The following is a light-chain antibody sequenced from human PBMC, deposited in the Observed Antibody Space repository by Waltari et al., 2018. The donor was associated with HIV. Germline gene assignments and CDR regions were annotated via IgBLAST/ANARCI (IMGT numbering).Light chain of an antibody. CDR3: SSFTGSNTYV. Sequence: QSALTQPASVSGSLGQSITISCTGTSSYVGAYNYVSWYQQRPGKVPKLLIYEVNSRPSGIDNRFSGSKSGNTASLTISGLQVEDEADYYRSSFTGSNTYVFGSGTKVTVL. V-gene: IGLV2-14*01. CDR1: SSYVGAYNY. CDR2: EVN. J-gene: IGLJ1*01.